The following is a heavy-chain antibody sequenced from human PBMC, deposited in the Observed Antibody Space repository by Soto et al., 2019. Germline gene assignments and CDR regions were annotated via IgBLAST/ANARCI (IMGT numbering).Heavy chain of an antibody. V-gene: IGHV3-7*03. J-gene: IGHJ4*02. Sequence: GGSLRLSCAASGFTFSNFWMSWVRQAPGKGLEWVANIKQDGSEKYYVDSVKGRFTISRDNAKNSLNLQMNSLRAEDTAVYYCARGGGNFEYWGQGTLVTVSS. CDR1: GFTFSNFW. CDR2: IKQDGSEK. CDR3: ARGGGNFEY.